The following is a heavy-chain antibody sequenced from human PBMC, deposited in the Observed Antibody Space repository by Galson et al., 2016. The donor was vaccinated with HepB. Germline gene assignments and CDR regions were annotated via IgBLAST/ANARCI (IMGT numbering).Heavy chain of an antibody. CDR3: ARSILTGTPLNDY. CDR1: GFTFSRYT. V-gene: IGHV3-21*06. J-gene: IGHJ4*02. CDR2: ISGSGNSI. D-gene: IGHD3-9*01. Sequence: SLRLSCAASGFTFSRYTMNWVRQAPGKGLEWVSSISGSGNSIYNADLVKGRFTISRDNAKNSLYLQMSSLRAEDTAMYYCARSILTGTPLNDYWGQGILVTVSS.